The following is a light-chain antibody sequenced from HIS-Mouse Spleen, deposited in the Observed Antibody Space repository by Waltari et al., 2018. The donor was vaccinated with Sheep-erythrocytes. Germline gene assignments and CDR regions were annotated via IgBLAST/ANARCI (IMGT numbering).Light chain of an antibody. J-gene: IGLJ2*01. CDR2: QDS. CDR1: KLGDKS. CDR3: QAWDSSTAWNVV. Sequence: SYELTQPPSVSVSPGQTASITCSGAKLGDKSACWDQQKPVQSPVLVIYQDSKRPSGIPERFSGSNSGNTATLTISGTQAMDEADYYCQAWDSSTAWNVVFGGGTKLTVL. V-gene: IGLV3-1*01.